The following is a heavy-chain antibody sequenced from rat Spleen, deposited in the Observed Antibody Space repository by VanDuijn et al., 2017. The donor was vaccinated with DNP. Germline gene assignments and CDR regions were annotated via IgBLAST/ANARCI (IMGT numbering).Heavy chain of an antibody. CDR3: TIRAGSFED. CDR2: IDYAGRNT. D-gene: IGHD5-1*01. V-gene: IGHV5-22*01. CDR1: GFTFSDYY. J-gene: IGHJ2*01. Sequence: EVQLVESGGGLVQSGRSLKVSCAASGFTFSDYYMAWVRQAPEKGLEWVTSIDYAGRNTYYGDSVKGRFTISRDNAKSTLYLQLNSLRPEDTATYYCTIRAGSFEDWGQGVMVTVSS.